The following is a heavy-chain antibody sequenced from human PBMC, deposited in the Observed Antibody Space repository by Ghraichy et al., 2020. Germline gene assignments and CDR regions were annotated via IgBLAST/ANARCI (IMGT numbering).Heavy chain of an antibody. J-gene: IGHJ4*02. Sequence: SETLSLTCTVSGGSISSSSYYWGWIRQPPGKGLEWIGSIYYSGSTYYNPSLKSRVTISVDTSKNQFSLKLSSVTAADTAVYYCARLSDKWLPKWGRVKHVGMDFDYWGQGTLVTVSS. CDR1: GGSISSSSYY. CDR2: IYYSGST. CDR3: ARLSDKWLPKWGRVKHVGMDFDY. V-gene: IGHV4-39*01. D-gene: IGHD5-24*01.